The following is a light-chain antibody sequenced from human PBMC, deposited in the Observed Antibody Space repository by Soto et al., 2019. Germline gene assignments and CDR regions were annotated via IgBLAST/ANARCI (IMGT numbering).Light chain of an antibody. CDR1: QSISDT. J-gene: IGKJ1*01. Sequence: EIVMTQSPATLSVSPGGRATLSCRASQSISDTLAWYQQKPGQAPRLLIYRASRRATGFPGRFSGSGSGTDFTLTISSLQSEDLAVYYCQQYNNWPWTFGQGTKVDIK. CDR3: QQYNNWPWT. V-gene: IGKV3-15*01. CDR2: RAS.